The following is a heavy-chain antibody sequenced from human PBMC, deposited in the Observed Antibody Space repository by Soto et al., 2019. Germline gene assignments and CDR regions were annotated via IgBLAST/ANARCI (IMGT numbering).Heavy chain of an antibody. CDR1: GQSFSGHS. V-gene: IGHV4-34*01. CDR3: ARGSGIVALPGELEDVKYDY. Sequence: QVQLQQWGAGLVKPSETLSLSCAVYGQSFSGHSWAWIRQPPGKGLEWIGEINESGSTYYNPSLMSRVTVSTDMSKNQFSLKLSSVSAADTAAYFCARGSGIVALPGELEDVKYDYWGQGTLVNVSS. J-gene: IGHJ4*02. D-gene: IGHD2-21*01. CDR2: INESGST.